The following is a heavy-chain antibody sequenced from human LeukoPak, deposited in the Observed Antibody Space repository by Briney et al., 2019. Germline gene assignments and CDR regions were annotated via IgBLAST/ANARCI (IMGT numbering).Heavy chain of an antibody. CDR3: ARDRGYGGTPGYFDY. CDR1: GGSISSYY. CDR2: FYYSGST. V-gene: IGHV4-59*01. Sequence: SETLSLTCTVSGGSISSYYWTWFRQPPGKGLEWIGHFYYSGSTRYNPSLESRVTISADTSKNQFSLNLNSVTAADMAVYYCARDRGYGGTPGYFDYGGQGTLSPSPQ. D-gene: IGHD4-23*01. J-gene: IGHJ4*02.